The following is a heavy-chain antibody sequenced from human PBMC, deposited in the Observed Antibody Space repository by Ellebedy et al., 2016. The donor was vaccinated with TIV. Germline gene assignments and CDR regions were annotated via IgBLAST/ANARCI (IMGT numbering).Heavy chain of an antibody. V-gene: IGHV1-8*01. J-gene: IGHJ6*02. CDR2: MNPNSGNT. Sequence: AASVTVSCKASGYTFTSYDINWVRQATGQGLEWMGWMNPNSGNTGYAQKFQGRVTMTRNTSISTAYMELSSLRSEDTAVYYCARGIVLMVYAILVNYYGMDVWGQGTTVTVSS. D-gene: IGHD2-8*01. CDR3: ARGIVLMVYAILVNYYGMDV. CDR1: GYTFTSYD.